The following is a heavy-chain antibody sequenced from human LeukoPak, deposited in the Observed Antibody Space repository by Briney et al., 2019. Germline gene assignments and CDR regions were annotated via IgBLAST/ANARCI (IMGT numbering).Heavy chain of an antibody. V-gene: IGHV1-69*05. CDR3: AREADDSSGYRFDY. Sequence: ASVKVSCKASGGTFSSYAISWVRQAPGQGLEWMGGIIPIFGTANYAQKFQGRVTITTDESTSTAYMELSSLRSEDTAVYCCAREADDSSGYRFDYWGQGTLVTVSS. CDR1: GGTFSSYA. CDR2: IIPIFGTA. D-gene: IGHD3-22*01. J-gene: IGHJ4*02.